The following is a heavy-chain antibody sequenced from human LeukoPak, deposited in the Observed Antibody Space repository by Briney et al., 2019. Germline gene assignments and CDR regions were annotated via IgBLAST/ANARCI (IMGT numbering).Heavy chain of an antibody. J-gene: IGHJ1*01. Sequence: SQTLSLTCTVSGGSISSGSYYWSWIRQPAGKGLEWIGRIYTSGSTNYNPSLKSRVTISVDTSKNQFSLKLSSVTAADTAVYYCARLKYYYDSSGSRAEYFQHWGQGTLVTASS. CDR3: ARLKYYYDSSGSRAEYFQH. V-gene: IGHV4-61*02. D-gene: IGHD3-22*01. CDR1: GGSISSGSYY. CDR2: IYTSGST.